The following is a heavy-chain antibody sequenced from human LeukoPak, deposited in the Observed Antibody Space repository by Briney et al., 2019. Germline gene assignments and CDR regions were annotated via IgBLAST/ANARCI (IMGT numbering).Heavy chain of an antibody. CDR1: GFTLSDYY. D-gene: IGHD3-3*01. V-gene: IGHV3-7*05. Sequence: GGSLRLSCAASGFTLSDYYMSWIRQAPGKGLEWVANIKTDGTEAYYMDSVKGRFNISRDNAKNALYLQMSSLRTEHTAVYYCARDYDFWSGYFDWWGQGTRVTVSS. CDR3: ARDYDFWSGYFDW. J-gene: IGHJ4*02. CDR2: IKTDGTEA.